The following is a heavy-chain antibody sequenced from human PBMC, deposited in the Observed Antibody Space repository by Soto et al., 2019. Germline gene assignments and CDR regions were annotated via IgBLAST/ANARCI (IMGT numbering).Heavy chain of an antibody. CDR1: GYTFTSYD. Sequence: ASVKVSCKASGYTFTSYDINWVRQATGQGLEWMGWMNPNSGNTGYAQKFQGRVTMTRNTSISTAYMELSSLRYEDTAVYYCARSNGDYPYYYYMDVWGKGTTVTVSS. CDR2: MNPNSGNT. V-gene: IGHV1-8*01. J-gene: IGHJ6*03. D-gene: IGHD4-17*01. CDR3: ARSNGDYPYYYYMDV.